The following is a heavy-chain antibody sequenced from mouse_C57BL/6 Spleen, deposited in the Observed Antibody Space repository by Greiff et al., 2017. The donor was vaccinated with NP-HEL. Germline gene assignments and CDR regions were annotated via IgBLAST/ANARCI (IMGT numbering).Heavy chain of an antibody. J-gene: IGHJ2*01. V-gene: IGHV1-64*01. CDR3: AIQGYSNYSFDY. Sequence: QVQLQQPGAELVKPGASVKLSCTASGYTFTSYWMHWVKQRPGQGLEWIGMIHTNSGSTNYNEKFKSKATLTVDKSSSTAYMQLSSLTSEDSAVYYCAIQGYSNYSFDYWGQGTTLTVSS. CDR2: IHTNSGST. CDR1: GYTFTSYW. D-gene: IGHD2-5*01.